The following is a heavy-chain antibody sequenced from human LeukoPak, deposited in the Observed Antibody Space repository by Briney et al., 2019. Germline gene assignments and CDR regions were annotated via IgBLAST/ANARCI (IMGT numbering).Heavy chain of an antibody. D-gene: IGHD5/OR15-5a*01. J-gene: IGHJ2*01. V-gene: IGHV3-43D*03. CDR1: GFAFDDYA. CDR3: TKAKAVSRHWYFDL. Sequence: PGGSLRLSCAATGFAFDDYAMYWIRQAPGKGLEWVSLITWDSGSTYYADSVKGRFAISRDNTKHSLYLQMNSLRPEDTAFYYCTKAKAVSRHWYFDLWGRGTLVSVSS. CDR2: ITWDSGST.